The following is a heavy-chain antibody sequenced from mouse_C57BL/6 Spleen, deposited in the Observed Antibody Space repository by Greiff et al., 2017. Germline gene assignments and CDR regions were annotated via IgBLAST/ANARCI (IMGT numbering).Heavy chain of an antibody. CDR3: TQERGYRAWFAY. CDR2: IDPETGGT. D-gene: IGHD3-1*01. J-gene: IGHJ3*01. CDR1: GYTFTDYE. V-gene: IGHV1-15*01. Sequence: QVQLQQSGAELVRPGASVTLSCKASGYTFTDYEMHWVKQTPVHGLEWIGAIDPETGGTAYNQKFKGKAILTADKSSSTAYMELRSLTSEDSAVYYCTQERGYRAWFAYWGQGTLVTVSA.